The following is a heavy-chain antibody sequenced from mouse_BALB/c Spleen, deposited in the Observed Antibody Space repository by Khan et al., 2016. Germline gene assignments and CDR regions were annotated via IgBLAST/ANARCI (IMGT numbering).Heavy chain of an antibody. D-gene: IGHD3-1*01. Sequence: EVQLQESGPGLVKPSQSLSLTCTVTGYSITSDYAWNWIRQFPGNKLEWMGYISYSGSPSYNPSLKSRISITRDTSKNQFFLRLNSVTSEDTAPYYCAVYLCWFAYWGQGTLLTVAA. V-gene: IGHV3-2*02. CDR2: ISYSGSP. J-gene: IGHJ3*01. CDR1: GYSITSDYA. CDR3: AVYLCWFAY.